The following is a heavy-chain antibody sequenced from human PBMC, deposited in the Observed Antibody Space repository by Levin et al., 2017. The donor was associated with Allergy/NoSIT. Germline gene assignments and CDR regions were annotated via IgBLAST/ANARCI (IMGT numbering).Heavy chain of an antibody. CDR2: ISYDGSNK. Sequence: GGSLRLSCAASGFTFSSYTMHWVRQAPGKGLEWVAVISYDGSNKYYADSVKGRFTISRDNSKNTLYLQMNSLRAEDTAVYYCASGYSGYDLGYWGQGTLVTVSS. CDR3: ASGYSGYDLGY. V-gene: IGHV3-30-3*01. J-gene: IGHJ4*02. D-gene: IGHD5-12*01. CDR1: GFTFSSYT.